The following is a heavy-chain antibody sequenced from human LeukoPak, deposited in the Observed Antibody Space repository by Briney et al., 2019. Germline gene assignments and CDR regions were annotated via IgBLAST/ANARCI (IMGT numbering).Heavy chain of an antibody. Sequence: EASVKVSCKASGYTFTGYYMHWVRPAPGQGLEWMGWINPNSGGTNYAQKFQGRVTMTRDTSISTAYMELSRLRSDDTAVYYCARVLQLLFNDWGQGTLVTVSS. J-gene: IGHJ4*02. CDR2: INPNSGGT. CDR3: ARVLQLLFND. V-gene: IGHV1-2*02. D-gene: IGHD1-1*01. CDR1: GYTFTGYY.